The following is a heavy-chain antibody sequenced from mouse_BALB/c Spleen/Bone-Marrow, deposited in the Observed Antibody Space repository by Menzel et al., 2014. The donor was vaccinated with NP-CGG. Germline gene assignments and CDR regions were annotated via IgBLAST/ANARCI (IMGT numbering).Heavy chain of an antibody. Sequence: QVQLQQSGAELAKPGAPVKMSCKASGYTFTSYWMHWVKQRPGQGLEWIGYINPSTGFTDYNQKFKDKATLTADKSSSTAYMQLSSLTSEDSAVYYCARSYGNYVDYWGQGTTLTVSS. J-gene: IGHJ2*01. CDR2: INPSTGFT. V-gene: IGHV1-7*01. CDR3: ARSYGNYVDY. D-gene: IGHD2-1*01. CDR1: GYTFTSYW.